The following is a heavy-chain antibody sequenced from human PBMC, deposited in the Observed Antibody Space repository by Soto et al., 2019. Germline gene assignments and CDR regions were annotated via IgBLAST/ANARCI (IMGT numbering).Heavy chain of an antibody. CDR3: TTDEGRYRYLYYGMDV. Sequence: GGSLRLSCAASGFTFSNAWMSWVRQAPGKGLEWVGRIKSKTDGGTTDYAAPVKGRFTISRDDSKNTLYLQMNSLKTEDTAVYYCTTDEGRYRYLYYGMDVWGQGSTVTVSS. J-gene: IGHJ6*02. CDR2: IKSKTDGGTT. V-gene: IGHV3-15*01. D-gene: IGHD3-16*02. CDR1: GFTFSNAW.